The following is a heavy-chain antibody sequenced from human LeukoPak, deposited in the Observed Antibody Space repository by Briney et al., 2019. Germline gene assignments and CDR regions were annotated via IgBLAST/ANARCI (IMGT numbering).Heavy chain of an antibody. J-gene: IGHJ4*02. Sequence: SETLSLTCTVSGGSISSSSYYWGWIRQPPGKGLEWIGSIYYSGSTYYNPSLKSRVTISVDTSKSQFSLKLSSVTAADTAVYYCARRRYCSGGSCSYYFDYWGQGTLVTVSS. CDR3: ARRRYCSGGSCSYYFDY. CDR1: GGSISSSSYY. V-gene: IGHV4-39*01. CDR2: IYYSGST. D-gene: IGHD2-15*01.